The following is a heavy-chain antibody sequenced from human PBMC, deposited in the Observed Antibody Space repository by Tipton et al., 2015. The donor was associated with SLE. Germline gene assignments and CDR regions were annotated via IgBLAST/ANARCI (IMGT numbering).Heavy chain of an antibody. CDR2: ISNGGYI. J-gene: IGHJ4*02. V-gene: IGHV4-59*12. Sequence: LSLTCTVSGGSIGSFYWNWIRQPPGKGLEWIGYISNGGYINYKPSLKSRLTISRDTSKNQFSLKMRSVTTADTAVYYCATDSDCGGDCLDTWGQGTLVTVSS. D-gene: IGHD2-21*01. CDR1: GGSIGSFY. CDR3: ATDSDCGGDCLDT.